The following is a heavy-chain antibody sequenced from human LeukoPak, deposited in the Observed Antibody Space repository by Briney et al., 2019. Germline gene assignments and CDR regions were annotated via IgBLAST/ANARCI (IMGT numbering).Heavy chain of an antibody. J-gene: IGHJ5*02. CDR2: IIPIFGTA. Sequence: SVKVSCKASGGTFSSYAISWVRQAPGQGLEWMGGIIPIFGTANYAQKFQGRVTITADESTSTAYMELSSLRSGDTAVYYCARGPYDFWSDLWFDPWGQGTLVTVSS. D-gene: IGHD3-3*01. CDR1: GGTFSSYA. V-gene: IGHV1-69*13. CDR3: ARGPYDFWSDLWFDP.